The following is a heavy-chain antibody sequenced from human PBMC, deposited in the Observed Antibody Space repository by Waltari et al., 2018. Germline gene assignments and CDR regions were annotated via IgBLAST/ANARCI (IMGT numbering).Heavy chain of an antibody. V-gene: IGHV3-30*18. D-gene: IGHD3-22*01. CDR2: ISYDGSNK. Sequence: QVQLVESGGGVVQPGRSLRLSCAASGFTFSSYGMHWVRQAPGKGLEWVAVISYDGSNKYYADSVKGRFTISRDNSKNTLYLQMNSLRAEDTAVYYCAKDRDSGYGYYYYGMDVWGQGP. J-gene: IGHJ6*02. CDR3: AKDRDSGYGYYYYGMDV. CDR1: GFTFSSYG.